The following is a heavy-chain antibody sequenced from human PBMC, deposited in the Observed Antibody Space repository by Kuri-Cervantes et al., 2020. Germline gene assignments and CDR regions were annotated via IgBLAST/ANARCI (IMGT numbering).Heavy chain of an antibody. CDR1: GGSISSYY. Sequence: SETLSLTCTVSGGSISSYYWSWIRQPAGKGLEWTGRIYTSGSTNYNPSLKSRVTISVDTSKNQVSLQLNSVAPEDTAVYYCARGSKGAFDIWGQGTMVTVSS. CDR3: ARGSKGAFDI. J-gene: IGHJ3*02. V-gene: IGHV4-4*07. CDR2: IYTSGST.